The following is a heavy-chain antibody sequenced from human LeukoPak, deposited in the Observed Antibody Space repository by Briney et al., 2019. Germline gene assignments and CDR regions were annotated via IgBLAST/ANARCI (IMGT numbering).Heavy chain of an antibody. CDR3: ARPYCSAGNCYSNFDS. CDR1: GGSFSNYY. D-gene: IGHD2-15*01. J-gene: IGHJ4*02. CDR2: TNHSGST. Sequence: SETLSLTCAVYGGSFSNYYWSWIRQPPGKGLEWIGETNHSGSTNYNPSLKSRVTISVDTSKKQFSLKLSSVTAADTAVYYCARPYCSAGNCYSNFDSWGQGTLVTVSS. V-gene: IGHV4-34*01.